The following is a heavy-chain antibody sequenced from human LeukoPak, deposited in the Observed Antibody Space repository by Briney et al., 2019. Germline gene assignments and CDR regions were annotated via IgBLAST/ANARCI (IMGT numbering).Heavy chain of an antibody. CDR1: GGTFRSYA. CDR3: ARAEDCSSTRWYKYSFGAFDI. J-gene: IGHJ3*02. CDR2: IIPILGTA. D-gene: IGHD2-2*02. Sequence: GASVKVSCKASGGTFRSYAISWVRQAPGQGLEWMGGIIPILGTANYAQKFQGRVTITADQSTSTAYMELSSLRSEETAVYYCARAEDCSSTRWYKYSFGAFDIWGQGTMVTVSS. V-gene: IGHV1-69*01.